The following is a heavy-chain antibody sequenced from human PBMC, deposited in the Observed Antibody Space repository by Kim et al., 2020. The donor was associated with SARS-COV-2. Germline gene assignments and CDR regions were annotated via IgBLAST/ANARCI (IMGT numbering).Heavy chain of an antibody. CDR2: ISYDGSNK. D-gene: IGHD5-12*01. J-gene: IGHJ3*02. V-gene: IGHV3-30*18. CDR3: AKGVEMATIIDDAFDI. CDR1: GFTFSSYG. Sequence: GGSRLSCAASGFTFSSYGMHWVRQAPGKGLEWVAVISYDGSNKYYADSVKGRFTISRDNSKNTLYLQMNSLRAEDTAVYYCAKGVEMATIIDDAFDIWGQGTMVTVSS.